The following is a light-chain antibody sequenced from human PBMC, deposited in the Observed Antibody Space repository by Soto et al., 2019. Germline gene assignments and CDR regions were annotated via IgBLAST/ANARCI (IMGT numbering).Light chain of an antibody. CDR1: QDVNNS. Sequence: DIPMTQSPSSLSASVGDRVTITCQARQDVNNSLNWYQQKPRKAPNLLIYDVSNLGTEVPSRFSGSGSGTDFTFTISRLQPEDIGTYYCQQYHKVPVTFGQGTRLEIK. V-gene: IGKV1-33*01. CDR2: DVS. CDR3: QQYHKVPVT. J-gene: IGKJ5*01.